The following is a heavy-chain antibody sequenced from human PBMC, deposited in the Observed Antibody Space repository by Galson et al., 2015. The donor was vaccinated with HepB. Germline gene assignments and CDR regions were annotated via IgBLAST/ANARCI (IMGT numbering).Heavy chain of an antibody. CDR3: AKDHGAITIFGVVTYGMDV. Sequence: SLRLSCAASGFTFSSYAMSWVRQAPGKGLEWVSAISGRGGSTYYADTVKGRFTISRDNSKYTLYLQMNSLRAEDTAVYYCAKDHGAITIFGVVTYGMDVWGQGTTVTVSS. V-gene: IGHV3-23*01. J-gene: IGHJ6*02. CDR1: GFTFSSYA. D-gene: IGHD3-3*01. CDR2: ISGRGGST.